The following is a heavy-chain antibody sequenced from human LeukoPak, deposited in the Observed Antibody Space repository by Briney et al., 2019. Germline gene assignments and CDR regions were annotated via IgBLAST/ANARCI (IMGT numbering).Heavy chain of an antibody. Sequence: ASVKVSCKASGYTFTGYYMHWVRQAPGQGLEWMGWINPNSGGTNYAQKFQGRVTMTRDTSISTAYMELSRLRSDYTAVYYCARVLRGIAAAGTRWFDPWGQGTLVTVSS. D-gene: IGHD6-13*01. CDR2: INPNSGGT. CDR3: ARVLRGIAAAGTRWFDP. J-gene: IGHJ5*02. CDR1: GYTFTGYY. V-gene: IGHV1-2*02.